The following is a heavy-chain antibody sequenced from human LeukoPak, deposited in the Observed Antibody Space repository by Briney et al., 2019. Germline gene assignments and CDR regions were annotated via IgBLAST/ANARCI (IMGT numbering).Heavy chain of an antibody. CDR1: GFTVSSNY. Sequence: GGSLRLSCAASGFTVSSNYMSWVRQAPGKGLEWVSIIYSDGTTDYADSVKGRFTISRDNSKNTLYLQMNSLRAEDTAVYYCAKDSYGATNYWGQGTLVTVSS. CDR3: AKDSYGATNY. J-gene: IGHJ4*02. V-gene: IGHV3-53*01. CDR2: IYSDGTT. D-gene: IGHD1-26*01.